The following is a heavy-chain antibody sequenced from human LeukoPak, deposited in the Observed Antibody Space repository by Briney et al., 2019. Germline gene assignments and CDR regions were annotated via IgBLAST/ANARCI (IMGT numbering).Heavy chain of an antibody. CDR1: GFTFSSYA. CDR2: ISGSGGST. Sequence: GGSLRLSCAASGFTFSSYAMSWVRQAPGKGLEWVSAISGSGGSTYYADSVKGRFTISRDNSKNTLYLQMNSLRAEDTAVYYCDRRVAVPAANTDAFDIWGQGTMVTVSS. D-gene: IGHD2-2*01. CDR3: DRRVAVPAANTDAFDI. J-gene: IGHJ3*02. V-gene: IGHV3-23*01.